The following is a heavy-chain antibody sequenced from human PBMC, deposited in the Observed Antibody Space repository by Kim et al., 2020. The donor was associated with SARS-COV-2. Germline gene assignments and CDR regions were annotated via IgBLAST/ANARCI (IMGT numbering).Heavy chain of an antibody. CDR3: ARDLPYSNYGMDV. CDR2: IYYSGST. V-gene: IGHV4-31*03. J-gene: IGHJ6*02. D-gene: IGHD4-4*01. Sequence: SETLSLTYTVSGGSISSGGYYWSWIRQHPGKGLEWIGYIYYSGSTYYNPSLKSRVTISVDTSKNQFSLKLSSVTAADTAVYYCARDLPYSNYGMDVWGQGTTVTVSS. CDR1: GGSISSGGYY.